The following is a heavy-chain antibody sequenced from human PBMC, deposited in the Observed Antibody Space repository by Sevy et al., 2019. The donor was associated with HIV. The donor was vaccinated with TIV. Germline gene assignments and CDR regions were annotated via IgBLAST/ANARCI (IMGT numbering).Heavy chain of an antibody. CDR1: GYTFTSYI. CDR3: ARGYCTGGSCSPGGF. J-gene: IGHJ4*02. V-gene: IGHV1-18*01. D-gene: IGHD2-15*01. CDR2: ISPLNDDT. Sequence: ASVKVSCKTSGYTFTSYIISWVRQAPGQGLEWMGWISPLNDDTKYVQKFQGRVTMSIDTSTSTAYMDLRSLRSDDTAVYYCARGYCTGGSCSPGGFWGQGTLVTVSS.